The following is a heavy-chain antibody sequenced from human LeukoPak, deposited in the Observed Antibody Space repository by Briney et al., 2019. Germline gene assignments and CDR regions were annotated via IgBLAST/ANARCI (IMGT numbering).Heavy chain of an antibody. Sequence: GESLKISCRGSGYTFTTYWINWVRQMPGKGLEWMGRINPSDSNTYYSPPFQGHVTISADKSINTAYLQWSSLKASDTAMYYCGYCGGSCYIPDYWGQGTLITVSS. V-gene: IGHV5-10-1*01. CDR2: INPSDSNT. CDR1: GYTFTTYW. CDR3: GYCGGSCYIPDY. J-gene: IGHJ4*02. D-gene: IGHD2-15*01.